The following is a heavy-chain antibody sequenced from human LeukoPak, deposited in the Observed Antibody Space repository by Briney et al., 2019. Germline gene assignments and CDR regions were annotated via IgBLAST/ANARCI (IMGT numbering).Heavy chain of an antibody. D-gene: IGHD2-2*01. J-gene: IGHJ3*02. CDR3: ARDRQTGCSSTSCYRNFDAFDI. CDR1: GDSISGFY. Sequence: PSETLSLTCTVSGDSISGFYWSWIRQPPGKGLEWIGYIYYSGSTNYNPSLKSRVTMSVDTSKNQFSLKLSSVTAADTAVYYCARDRQTGCSSTSCYRNFDAFDIWGQGTMVTVSS. CDR2: IYYSGST. V-gene: IGHV4-59*12.